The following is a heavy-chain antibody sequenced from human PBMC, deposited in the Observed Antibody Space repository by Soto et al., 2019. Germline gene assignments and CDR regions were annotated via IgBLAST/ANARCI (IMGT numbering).Heavy chain of an antibody. CDR2: IWYDGSNK. CDR1: GFTFSSYG. D-gene: IGHD3-3*01. V-gene: IGHV3-33*01. J-gene: IGHJ6*02. Sequence: QVQLVESGGGVVQPGRSLRLSCAASGFTFSSYGMHWVRQAPGKGLEWVAVIWYDGSNKYYADSVKGRFTISRDNSKNTLYRQMNSRRAEDRAVYYWARDTLRVLLGYYYDGMDVWGQGTTVTVS. CDR3: ARDTLRVLLGYYYDGMDV.